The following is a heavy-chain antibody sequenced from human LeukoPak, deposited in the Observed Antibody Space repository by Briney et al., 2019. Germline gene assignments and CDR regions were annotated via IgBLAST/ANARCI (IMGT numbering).Heavy chain of an antibody. D-gene: IGHD3-10*01. CDR3: ARPPGVWGHGHFDY. V-gene: IGHV1-2*02. Sequence: GASVKVSCKASGYTFTGYYMHWVRQAPGRGLEWMGWINPNSGGTNYAQKFQGRVTMTRDTSISTACMELSRLRSDDTAVYYCARPPGVWGHGHFDYWGQGTLVTVSS. CDR2: INPNSGGT. J-gene: IGHJ4*02. CDR1: GYTFTGYY.